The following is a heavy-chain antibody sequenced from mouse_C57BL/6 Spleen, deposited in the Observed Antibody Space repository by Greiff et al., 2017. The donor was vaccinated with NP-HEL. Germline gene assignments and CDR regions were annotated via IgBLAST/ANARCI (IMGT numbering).Heavy chain of an antibody. CDR3: ARRRDDYDDGYYYSMDY. D-gene: IGHD2-4*01. J-gene: IGHJ4*01. Sequence: VQLQQSGPVLVKPGASVKISCKASGYAFSSSWMNWVKQRPGKGLERIGRIYPGDGDTNYNGKLKGKATLTADTSSSTAYMQISSRTSEDSAVYFCARRRDDYDDGYYYSMDYRGQGTSVTVSS. CDR1: GYAFSSSW. CDR2: IYPGDGDT. V-gene: IGHV1-82*01.